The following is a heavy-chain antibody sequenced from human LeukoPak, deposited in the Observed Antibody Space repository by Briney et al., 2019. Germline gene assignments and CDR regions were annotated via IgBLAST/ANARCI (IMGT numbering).Heavy chain of an antibody. J-gene: IGHJ3*02. D-gene: IGHD1-26*01. CDR3: ARSGGNYYSI. CDR1: GXRFTSYW. V-gene: IGHV5-51*01. Sequence: GESLKISCKGSGXRFTSYWIGWVRQMPGKGLEWMGIIYPGDSDTIYSPSFQGQVTISADKSTSTANLQWSSLKASDTAMYYCARSGGNYYSIWGQGTMVTVSS. CDR2: IYPGDSDT.